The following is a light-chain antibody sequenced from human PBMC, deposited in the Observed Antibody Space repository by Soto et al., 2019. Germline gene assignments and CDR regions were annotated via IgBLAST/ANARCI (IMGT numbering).Light chain of an antibody. CDR1: QDINNY. Sequence: AIRLTQSPSSLSASTGDRVTITCRASQDINNYLAWYQQKPGRAPKLLIDAASTLLSGVPPRFSGSGSGTDFTLTITALQSDDFAIYYCQHYFEYPWTFVQGTQV. CDR3: QHYFEYPWT. CDR2: AAS. J-gene: IGKJ1*01. V-gene: IGKV1-8*01.